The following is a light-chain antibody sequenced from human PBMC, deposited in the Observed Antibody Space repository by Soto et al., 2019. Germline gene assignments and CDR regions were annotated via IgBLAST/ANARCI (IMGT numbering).Light chain of an antibody. J-gene: IGLJ2*01. CDR3: ESWDTNTRV. V-gene: IGLV4-60*02. CDR2: LEGSGIY. Sequence: QSVLTQSSSASASLGCSVKVTCTLSSGHSSYIIAWHQQQPGKAPRYLMKLEGSGIYKKGSGVPARFSGSSSGADRYPTISYLQFEDEADYYCESWDTNTRVFGGGTKLTVL. CDR1: SGHSSYI.